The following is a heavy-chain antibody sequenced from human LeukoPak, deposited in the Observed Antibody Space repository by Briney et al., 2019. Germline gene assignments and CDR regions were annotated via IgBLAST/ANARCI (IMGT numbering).Heavy chain of an antibody. V-gene: IGHV3-23*01. CDR1: GFSFSSYG. J-gene: IGHJ4*02. CDR2: ISSSGSST. D-gene: IGHD3-10*01. Sequence: GGSLRLSCAASGFSFSSYGMSWVRQAAGKGLEWVSSISSSGSSTYYADSVKGRFTISRDNSKNTVYLQMNSLRAEDTAVYYCAEITMIRGFDYWGQGTLVTVSS. CDR3: AEITMIRGFDY.